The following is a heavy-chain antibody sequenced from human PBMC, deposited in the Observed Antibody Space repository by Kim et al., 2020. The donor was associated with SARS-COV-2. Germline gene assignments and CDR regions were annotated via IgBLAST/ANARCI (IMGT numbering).Heavy chain of an antibody. D-gene: IGHD2-21*01. CDR2: KANSYAT. V-gene: IGHV3-73*01. J-gene: IGHJ4*02. CDR3: TSLVS. Sequence: KANSYATAYAASVKGRFTISRDDSKNTAYLQMNSLKTEDTAVYYCTSLVSWGQGTLVTVSS.